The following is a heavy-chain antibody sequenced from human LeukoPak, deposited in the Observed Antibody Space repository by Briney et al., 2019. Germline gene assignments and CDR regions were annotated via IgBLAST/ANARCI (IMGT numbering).Heavy chain of an antibody. J-gene: IGHJ6*03. Sequence: ASVKVSCKASGYTFTGYYMHWVRQAPGQGLEWMGWINPNSGGTNYAQKFQGRVTMTRDTSISTAYMELSRLRSDDTAVYYCAKDRYGDYEAPFHYYMDAWGRGTTVTVSS. CDR3: AKDRYGDYEAPFHYYMDA. V-gene: IGHV1-2*02. CDR2: INPNSGGT. D-gene: IGHD5-12*01. CDR1: GYTFTGYY.